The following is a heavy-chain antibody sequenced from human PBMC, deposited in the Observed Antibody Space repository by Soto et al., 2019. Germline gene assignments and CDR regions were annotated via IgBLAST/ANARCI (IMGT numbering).Heavy chain of an antibody. J-gene: IGHJ4*02. CDR1: GYTFTNYA. V-gene: IGHV1-18*01. Sequence: QVQLVQSGAEVKKPGASVKVSCKASGYTFTNYAISWVRQAPGQGLEWMGWISAYNGNTNYAQKLQGRVTMTTDTSTRTASMALRSLRLGERPMYYCARDTAPRVYWGQGTLVTVPS. CDR3: ARDTAPRVY. CDR2: ISAYNGNT.